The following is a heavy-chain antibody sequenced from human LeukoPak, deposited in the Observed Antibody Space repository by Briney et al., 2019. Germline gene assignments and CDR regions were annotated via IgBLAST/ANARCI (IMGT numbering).Heavy chain of an antibody. V-gene: IGHV3-49*04. CDR2: IRSKAYGGTT. CDR3: ARLKPMGY. CDR1: GFTFGDYA. J-gene: IGHJ4*02. Sequence: PGGSLRLSCTASGFTFGDYAMSWVRQAPGKGLEWVGFIRSKAYGGTTEYAASVKGRFTISRDDSKSIAYLQMNSLKTEDTAVYYCARLKPMGYWGQGTLVTVSS.